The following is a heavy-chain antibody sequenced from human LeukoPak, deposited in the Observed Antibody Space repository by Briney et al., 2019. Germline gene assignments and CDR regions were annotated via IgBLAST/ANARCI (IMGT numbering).Heavy chain of an antibody. V-gene: IGHV1-18*01. J-gene: IGHJ3*02. CDR2: ISAYNGNT. Sequence: GASVKVSCKASGYTFTSYGISWVRQAPGQGLEWMGWISAYNGNTNYAQKFQGRVTITADESTSTAYMELSSLRSEDTAVYYCARVECGGDCYSGAFDIWGQGTMVTVSS. CDR1: GYTFTSYG. CDR3: ARVECGGDCYSGAFDI. D-gene: IGHD2-21*01.